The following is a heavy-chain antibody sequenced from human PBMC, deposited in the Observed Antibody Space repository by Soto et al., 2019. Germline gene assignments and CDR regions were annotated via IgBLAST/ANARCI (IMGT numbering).Heavy chain of an antibody. CDR2: ISGSGTTT. D-gene: IGHD2-8*01. J-gene: IGHJ3*02. CDR1: GFTSTNYV. CDR3: AKDRVGGVPDAFDI. V-gene: IGHV3-23*01. Sequence: PGGSLRLSCAASGFTSTNYVMNWLRQAPGKGLEWASSISGSGTTTFYADFVKGRFIISRYNSKKAPYLQMYSLSAEDTVLYYCAKDRVGGVPDAFDIGGQGTMVTASS.